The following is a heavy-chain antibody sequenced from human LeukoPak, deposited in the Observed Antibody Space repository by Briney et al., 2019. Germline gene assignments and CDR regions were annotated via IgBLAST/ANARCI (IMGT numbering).Heavy chain of an antibody. CDR2: ISSSSSYI. CDR1: GFTFSSYS. CDR3: ARDLIAHIVVVTATSGAFDI. V-gene: IGHV3-21*01. D-gene: IGHD2-21*02. J-gene: IGHJ3*02. Sequence: GGSLRLSCAASGFTFSSYSMNWVRQAPGKGLEWVSSISSSSSYISYADSVKGRFTISRDNAKNSLYLQMNSLRAEDTAVYYCARDLIAHIVVVTATSGAFDIWGQGTMVTVSS.